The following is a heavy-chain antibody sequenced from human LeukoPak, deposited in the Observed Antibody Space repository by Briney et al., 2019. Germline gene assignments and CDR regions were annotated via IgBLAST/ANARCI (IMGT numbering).Heavy chain of an antibody. CDR3: ARVNINNWHSCDY. Sequence: ASVKVSCKASGYTFTSYAISWVRQAPGQGLEWMGGIIPIFGTANYAQKFQGRVTITADESTSTAYMELSSLRSEDTAVYYCARVNINNWHSCDYWGQGTLVTVSS. V-gene: IGHV1-69*13. CDR2: IIPIFGTA. CDR1: GYTFTSYA. J-gene: IGHJ4*02. D-gene: IGHD1-1*01.